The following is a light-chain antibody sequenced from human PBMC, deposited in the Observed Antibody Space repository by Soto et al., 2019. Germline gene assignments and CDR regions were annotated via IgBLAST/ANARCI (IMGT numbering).Light chain of an antibody. Sequence: DIQMTQSPSTLPASAGDRVTITCRASQSISSWLAWYQQKPGKAPKLLMYQPSNLESGTPSRFSGSGSGTEFTLTISSVQPDVFATYHCQQYNDYRLLFGGGTMVESK. V-gene: IGKV1-5*03. CDR3: QQYNDYRLL. J-gene: IGKJ4*01. CDR2: QPS. CDR1: QSISSW.